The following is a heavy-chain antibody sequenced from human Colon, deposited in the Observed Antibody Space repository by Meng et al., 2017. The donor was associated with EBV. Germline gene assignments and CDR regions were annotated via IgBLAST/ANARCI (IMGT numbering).Heavy chain of an antibody. CDR1: VASVDSGINH. CDR2: TYNGWST. J-gene: IGHJ5*02. CDR3: ARYVFDSSSLYSNWFDP. D-gene: IGHD3-22*01. Sequence: VRLQESGPGVLTPSESLPLTCTFSVASVDSGINHCSWVSQPPGKGLGCIGYTYNGWSTYYSPSLKSRVSMSVDTSKNQFSLTLSSVTAADTAVYYCARYVFDSSSLYSNWFDPWGQGTLVTVSS. V-gene: IGHV4-30-4*01.